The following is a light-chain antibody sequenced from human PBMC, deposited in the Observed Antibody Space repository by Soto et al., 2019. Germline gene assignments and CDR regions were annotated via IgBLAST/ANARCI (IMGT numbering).Light chain of an antibody. J-gene: IGKJ5*01. CDR2: AAS. CDR1: QSIGRW. CDR3: QQLYIFPLT. Sequence: DIQMTQSPSTLSASFGDRVNITCRASQSIGRWLAWYQEKPGKAPNLLMYAASTLQSGVPSRFSGGESGTEYTLTISILQPEDSATYYCQQLYIFPLTFGQGTRLEIK. V-gene: IGKV1-5*01.